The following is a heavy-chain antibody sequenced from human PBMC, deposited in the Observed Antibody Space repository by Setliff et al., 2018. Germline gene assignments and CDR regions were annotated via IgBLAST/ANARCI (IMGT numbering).Heavy chain of an antibody. D-gene: IGHD1-26*01. V-gene: IGHV1-18*01. Sequence: GASVKVSCKTSGYSFTDYGIAWVRQAPGQGLEWMGWISAHTGNTYSGQKLHDRLTLTTDTSTNTAYMELASLRSEDTAVYYCARAGDAASGRKGVFEYWGQGTAVTVSS. CDR3: ARAGDAASGRKGVFEY. CDR2: ISAHTGNT. CDR1: GYSFTDYG. J-gene: IGHJ4*02.